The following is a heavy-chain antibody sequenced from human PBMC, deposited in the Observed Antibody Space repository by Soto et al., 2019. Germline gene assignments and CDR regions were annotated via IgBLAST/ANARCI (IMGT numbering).Heavy chain of an antibody. Sequence: GGSLRLSCAASGFTFSSYAMSWVRQAPGKGLEWVSAISGSGGSTYYADSVKGRFTISRDNSKNTLYLQMNSMRAEDTAVYYCAKDQSSLQGYCSSTSCRGEDSFDYWGQGTLVTVSS. V-gene: IGHV3-23*01. CDR2: ISGSGGST. CDR3: AKDQSSLQGYCSSTSCRGEDSFDY. D-gene: IGHD2-2*01. J-gene: IGHJ4*02. CDR1: GFTFSSYA.